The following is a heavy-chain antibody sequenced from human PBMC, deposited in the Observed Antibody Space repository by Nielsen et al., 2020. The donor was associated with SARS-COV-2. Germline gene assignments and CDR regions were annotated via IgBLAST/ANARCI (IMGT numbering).Heavy chain of an antibody. CDR3: ARGRGWN. CDR1: GFTFSDYY. CDR2: SSSSSANT. D-gene: IGHD6-19*01. Sequence: SLKISCAASGFTFSDYYMGWIRQAPGKGLEWVSYSSSSSANTNYADSVKGRFTISRDNAKNSLYLQMNSLRADDTAVYYCARGRGWNWGQGTLVTVSS. V-gene: IGHV3-11*05. J-gene: IGHJ4*02.